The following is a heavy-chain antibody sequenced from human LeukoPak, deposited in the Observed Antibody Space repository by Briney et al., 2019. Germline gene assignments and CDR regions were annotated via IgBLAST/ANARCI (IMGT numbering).Heavy chain of an antibody. CDR3: AKDDGGLFYYYYGMDV. V-gene: IGHV3-23*01. D-gene: IGHD3-10*01. CDR1: GFTFSNYA. J-gene: IGHJ6*02. CDR2: LSGTGGST. Sequence: GGSLRLSCAASGFTFSNYAMSWVRQAPGKGLEWVSTLSGTGGSTYYADSVKGRFTISRDNSKNTLYLQMNSLRAEDTAVYYCAKDDGGLFYYYYGMDVWGQGTTVTVSS.